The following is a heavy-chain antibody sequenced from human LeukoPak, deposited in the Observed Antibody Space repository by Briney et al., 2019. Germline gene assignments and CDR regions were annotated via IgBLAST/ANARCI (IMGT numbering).Heavy chain of an antibody. CDR3: ARDEWYYYGSGSYSDDH. CDR1: GFTFRSYS. D-gene: IGHD3-10*01. V-gene: IGHV3-48*01. CDR2: ISSSSSTI. Sequence: SGGSLRLSCAASGFTFRSYSMNWVRQAPGKGLEWVSYISSSSSTIYYADSVKGRFTISRDNAKNSLYLQMNSLRAEDTAVYYCARDEWYYYGSGSYSDDHWGQGTLVTVSS. J-gene: IGHJ4*02.